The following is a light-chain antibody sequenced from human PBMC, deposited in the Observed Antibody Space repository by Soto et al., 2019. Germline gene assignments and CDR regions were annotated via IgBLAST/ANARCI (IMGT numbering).Light chain of an antibody. Sequence: VMTQSPATLSVSPGERATLSCRASQSVSSNLAWYQQKPGQAPRLLIYGASTRATGIPARFSGSGSGTEFTLTISSLQSEDFAVYYCQQYNNWPPRTFGQGTKVDSK. CDR3: QQYNNWPPRT. J-gene: IGKJ1*01. CDR1: QSVSSN. V-gene: IGKV3-15*01. CDR2: GAS.